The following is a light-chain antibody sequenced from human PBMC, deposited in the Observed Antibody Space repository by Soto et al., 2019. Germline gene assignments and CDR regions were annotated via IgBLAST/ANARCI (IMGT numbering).Light chain of an antibody. J-gene: IGLJ2*01. CDR3: LLSYSGARQV. CDR1: TGAVTGGHY. V-gene: IGLV7-46*01. CDR2: DTS. Sequence: QAVVTQEPSLTVSPGGTVTLTCGSSTGAVTGGHYPYWFQQKPGQAPRTLIYDTSNKHSWTPARFSGSLLGGKAALTLSGAQPEDEAEYYCLLSYSGARQVFGGGTKLTVL.